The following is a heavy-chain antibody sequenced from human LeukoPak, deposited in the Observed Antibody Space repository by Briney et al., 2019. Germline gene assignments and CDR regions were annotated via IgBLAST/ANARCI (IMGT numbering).Heavy chain of an antibody. J-gene: IGHJ6*02. Sequence: ASVKVSCKASGGTFTTYSITWVRQAPGQGLEWMGRIIPVLALTNYAQNFQGRVTITADKSTNTAYMELSSLRSEDTAVYYCARDQSSSAYEYYYGMDVWGQGTTVTVSS. V-gene: IGHV1-69*04. CDR2: IIPVLALT. D-gene: IGHD2-2*01. CDR3: ARDQSSSAYEYYYGMDV. CDR1: GGTFTTYS.